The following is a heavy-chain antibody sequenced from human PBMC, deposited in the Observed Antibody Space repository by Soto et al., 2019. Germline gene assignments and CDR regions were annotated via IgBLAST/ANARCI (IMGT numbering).Heavy chain of an antibody. Sequence: EVELVESGGGVVQPGGSLRLSCAASGFPFSTYSMSWVRQAPGKVLEWISYISASTLTTFYADSVKGRFTISRDTAQNSLYLQMNSLRDEDTAVYYWAGAPQLVAPAATGFDSWGQGTLVTVSS. CDR2: ISASTLTT. CDR3: AGAPQLVAPAATGFDS. CDR1: GFPFSTYS. D-gene: IGHD2-2*01. V-gene: IGHV3-48*02. J-gene: IGHJ4*02.